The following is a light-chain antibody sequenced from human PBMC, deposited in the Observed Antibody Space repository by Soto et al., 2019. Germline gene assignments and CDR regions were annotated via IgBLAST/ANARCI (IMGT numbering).Light chain of an antibody. V-gene: IGKV1-17*01. CDR1: QDIRSD. CDR2: DAS. CDR3: QQLNSYPRT. Sequence: DIQMTQSPSSLSASVGDSITITCRASQDIRSDLGWYQQKPGRAPKLLIYDASSLQGGVPSRFSGSGSGTDFTLTISSLQPEDFATYYCQQLNSYPRTFGQGTKVDIK. J-gene: IGKJ1*01.